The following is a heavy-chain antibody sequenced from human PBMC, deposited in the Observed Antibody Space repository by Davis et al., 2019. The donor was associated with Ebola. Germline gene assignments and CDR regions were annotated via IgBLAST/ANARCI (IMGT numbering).Heavy chain of an antibody. V-gene: IGHV3-73*01. D-gene: IGHD2-15*01. CDR3: ASEHGVLRGAFDI. J-gene: IGHJ3*02. CDR2: IRSKANSYAT. CDR1: GFTFSGSA. Sequence: GGSLRLSCAASGFTFSGSAMHWVRQASGKGLEWVGRIRSKANSYATAYAASVKGRFTISRDDSKNTAYLQMNSLRAEDTAVYYCASEHGVLRGAFDIWGQGTMVTVSS.